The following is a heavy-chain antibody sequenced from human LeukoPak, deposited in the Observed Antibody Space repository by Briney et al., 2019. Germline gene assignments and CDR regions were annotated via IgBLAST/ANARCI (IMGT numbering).Heavy chain of an antibody. CDR3: ARGPYDGNSRDY. V-gene: IGHV3-21*01. D-gene: IGHD4-23*01. J-gene: IGHJ4*02. Sequence: GGSLTLTCVASGFTFSSYGMNWVWQAPGKGLEWVSSISNASSNIYYADSKKGQFPSPRDNPTNALYMEINSLRGEYTGVYYCARGPYDGNSRDYWGQGTLVTVSS. CDR1: GFTFSSYG. CDR2: ISNASSNI.